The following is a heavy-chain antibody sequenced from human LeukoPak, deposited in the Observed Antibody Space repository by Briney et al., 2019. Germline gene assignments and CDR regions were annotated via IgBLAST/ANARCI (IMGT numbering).Heavy chain of an antibody. CDR2: ISYDGSNK. CDR3: AKDRELSTLYYYGSGSSFDY. V-gene: IGHV3-30*18. Sequence: GRSLRLPCAASGFTFSSYGMHWVRQAPGKGLEWVAVISYDGSNKYYADSVKGRFTISRDNSKNTLYLQMNSLRAEDTAVYYCAKDRELSTLYYYGSGSSFDYWGQGTLVTVSS. CDR1: GFTFSSYG. D-gene: IGHD3-10*01. J-gene: IGHJ4*02.